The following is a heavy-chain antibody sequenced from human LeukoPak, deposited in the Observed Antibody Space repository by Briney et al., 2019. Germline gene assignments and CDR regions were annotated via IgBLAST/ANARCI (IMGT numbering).Heavy chain of an antibody. Sequence: GASVKVSCKPSGGTFSSYAISLVRQAPGPGREWMGRIIPIFGTANYAQKFQGRVTITADKTTSTAYMELSRLRSEDTAVYYCARGSIAAELNMDVWGKGTTVTVSS. V-gene: IGHV1-69*06. CDR3: ARGSIAAELNMDV. D-gene: IGHD6-13*01. J-gene: IGHJ6*03. CDR1: GGTFSSYA. CDR2: IIPIFGTA.